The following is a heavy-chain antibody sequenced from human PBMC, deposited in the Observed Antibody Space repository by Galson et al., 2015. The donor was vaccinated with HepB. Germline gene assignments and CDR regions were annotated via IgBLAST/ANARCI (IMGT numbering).Heavy chain of an antibody. D-gene: IGHD2-15*01. J-gene: IGHJ6*02. V-gene: IGHV7-4-1*02. CDR2: INTNTGNP. CDR1: AYTFTRSP. CDR3: TRSGYCSGGNCSPRGYGMDV. Sequence: SVKVSCKASAYTFTRSPMNWVRQAPGQGLEWMGWINTNTGNPTYAQGFTRRYVFSLDTSVRTTYLQISSLKTEDTAVYYCTRSGYCSGGNCSPRGYGMDVWGQGTTVTVFS.